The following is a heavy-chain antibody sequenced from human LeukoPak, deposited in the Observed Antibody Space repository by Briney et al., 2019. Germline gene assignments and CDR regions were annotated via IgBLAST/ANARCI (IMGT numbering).Heavy chain of an antibody. Sequence: WASVKVSCKASGGTFSSYAISWGRQAPGQGLEWMGGIIPIFGTANYAQKFQGRVTITADKSTSTAYMELSSLRSEDTAVYYCARAQHQGDAFDIWGQGTMVTVSS. CDR2: IIPIFGTA. CDR1: GGTFSSYA. CDR3: ARAQHQGDAFDI. V-gene: IGHV1-69*06. J-gene: IGHJ3*02. D-gene: IGHD2-2*01.